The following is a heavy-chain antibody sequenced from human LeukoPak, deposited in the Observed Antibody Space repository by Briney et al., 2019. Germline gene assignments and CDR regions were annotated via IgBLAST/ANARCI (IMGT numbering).Heavy chain of an antibody. CDR1: GVTFSNYA. D-gene: IGHD3-10*01. Sequence: QPGGSLRLSCAASGVTFSNYAMSWVRQAPGKGLEWVSAITNSGDNTYYADSVKGRFTISRDNSKNTLYLQINSLRAEDTAVYYCAKGPITMVRGVIPPDFDYWGQGTLVTVSS. J-gene: IGHJ4*02. CDR3: AKGPITMVRGVIPPDFDY. V-gene: IGHV3-23*01. CDR2: ITNSGDNT.